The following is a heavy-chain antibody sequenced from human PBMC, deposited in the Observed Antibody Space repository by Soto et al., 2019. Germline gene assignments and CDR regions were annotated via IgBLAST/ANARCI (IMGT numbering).Heavy chain of an antibody. CDR1: GFTFGGYG. D-gene: IGHD3-10*01. CDR2: ISYDGRNT. J-gene: IGHJ4*02. CDR3: ARSKWHDGSGRVREFDY. Sequence: GGSLRLSCAASGFTFGGYGMHWVRQAPGKGLEWAAGISYDGRNTYYADSVQGRFAISRDNSKNTMYLQMNSLRVEDTSLYYCARSKWHDGSGRVREFDYWGQGALVTVSS. V-gene: IGHV3-33*01.